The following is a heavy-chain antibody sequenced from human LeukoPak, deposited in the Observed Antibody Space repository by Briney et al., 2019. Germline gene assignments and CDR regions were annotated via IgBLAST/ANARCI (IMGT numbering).Heavy chain of an antibody. V-gene: IGHV1-69*13. J-gene: IGHJ4*02. D-gene: IGHD2-15*01. Sequence: GASVKVSCKASGYTFTGYYMHWVRQAPGQGLEWMGGIIPIFGTANYAQKFQGRVTITADESTSTAYMELSSLRSEDTAVYYCAISGDCSGGSCYLWYFDYWGQGTLVTVSS. CDR2: IIPIFGTA. CDR1: GYTFTGYY. CDR3: AISGDCSGGSCYLWYFDY.